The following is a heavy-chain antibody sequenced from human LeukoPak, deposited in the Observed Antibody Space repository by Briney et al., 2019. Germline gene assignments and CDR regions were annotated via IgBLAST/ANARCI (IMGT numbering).Heavy chain of an antibody. CDR2: INPNSGGT. V-gene: IGHV1-2*02. CDR1: GYTFTGYY. Sequence: GASVKVSCKASGYTFTGYYMHWVRQAPGQGLEWTGWINPNSGGTNYAQKFQGRVTMTRDTSISTAYMELSRLRSDDTAVYYCAREVGGVVPAAILPWFDPWAREPWSPSPQ. D-gene: IGHD2-2*01. J-gene: IGHJ5*02. CDR3: AREVGGVVPAAILPWFDP.